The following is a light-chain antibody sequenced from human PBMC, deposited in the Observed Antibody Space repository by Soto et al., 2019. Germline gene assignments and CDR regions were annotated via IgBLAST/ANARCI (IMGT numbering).Light chain of an antibody. V-gene: IGKV1-27*01. J-gene: IGKJ1*01. CDR3: LQDYNYPWT. CDR1: QDIGNH. Sequence: DIQMTQSPSSLSASVGDRVTITCRASQDIGNHLTWYQQKPGKVPKLLIYTSSTLQSGVPSRFSGSGSGTDFTLTIDNVQPEDLATYYCLQDYNYPWTFGQGTKVDIK. CDR2: TSS.